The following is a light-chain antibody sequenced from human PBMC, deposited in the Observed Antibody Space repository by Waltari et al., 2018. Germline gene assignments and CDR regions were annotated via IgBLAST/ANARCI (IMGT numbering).Light chain of an antibody. CDR1: QSISSY. Sequence: DIQMTQSPSSLSASVGDRVTITCRASQSISSYLNWYHQKPGKAPKLLIDAASSLQSGVPSRFSGSGSGTDFTLTIGSLQPEDFATYYCQQSYSTVFGGGTKVEIK. CDR2: AAS. CDR3: QQSYSTV. V-gene: IGKV1-39*01. J-gene: IGKJ4*01.